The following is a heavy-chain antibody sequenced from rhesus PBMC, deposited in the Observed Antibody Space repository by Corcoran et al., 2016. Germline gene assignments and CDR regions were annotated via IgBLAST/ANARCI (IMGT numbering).Heavy chain of an antibody. V-gene: IGHV4-173*01. J-gene: IGHJ5-2*02. Sequence: QVQLQESGPGLVKPSETLSLTCAVSGGSVSSNYWSWIRQSPGKGLEWLGRISGSGGGANSNHSLKSRVTLSTEKSKNQFSLRLTSVTAADTALYFCATLVGVPGSLDVWGRGVLVTVSS. CDR3: ATLVGVPGSLDV. D-gene: IGHD2-39*01. CDR2: ISGSGGGA. CDR1: GGSVSSNY.